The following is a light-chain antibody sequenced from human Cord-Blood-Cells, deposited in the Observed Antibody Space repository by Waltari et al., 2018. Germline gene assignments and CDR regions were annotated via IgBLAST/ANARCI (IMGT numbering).Light chain of an antibody. J-gene: IGKJ1*01. V-gene: IGKV1-27*01. CDR3: QKYNSAPLWT. CDR1: QGISNY. Sequence: DIQMTQSPSSLSASVGDRVTITCRASQGISNYLAWYQQKPGKVPKLLIYAASTLQSGVPSRFSCSGSGTEFTLTISSLQPEDVATYYCQKYNSAPLWTFGQGTKVEIK. CDR2: AAS.